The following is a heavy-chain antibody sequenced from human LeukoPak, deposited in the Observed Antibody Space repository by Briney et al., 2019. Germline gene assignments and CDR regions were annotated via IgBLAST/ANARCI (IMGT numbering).Heavy chain of an antibody. CDR2: IKSKADGGTT. CDR1: GFTFSNAW. D-gene: IGHD3-3*01. CDR3: TTDGVYGFSTIFGVVIPSGYYYYYGMDV. Sequence: PGGSLRLSCAASGFTFSNAWMSWVRQAPGKGLEWVGRIKSKADGGTTDYAAPVKGRFTISRDDSKNTLYLQMNSLKTEDTAVYYCTTDGVYGFSTIFGVVIPSGYYYYYGMDVWGQGTTVTVSS. J-gene: IGHJ6*02. V-gene: IGHV3-15*01.